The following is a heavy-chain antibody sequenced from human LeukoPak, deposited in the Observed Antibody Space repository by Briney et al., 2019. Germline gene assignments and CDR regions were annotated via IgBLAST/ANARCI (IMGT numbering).Heavy chain of an antibody. D-gene: IGHD4-23*01. J-gene: IGHJ3*02. V-gene: IGHV3-74*01. CDR1: GFTFSSYW. Sequence: GGSLRLSCAASGFTFSSYWMHWVRQAPGKGLVWVSRINSDGSSTSYADSVKGRFTISRDNAKKSLYLQMNSLRAEDTAVYYCARDDGGNFNDAFDIWGQGTMVTVSS. CDR3: ARDDGGNFNDAFDI. CDR2: INSDGSST.